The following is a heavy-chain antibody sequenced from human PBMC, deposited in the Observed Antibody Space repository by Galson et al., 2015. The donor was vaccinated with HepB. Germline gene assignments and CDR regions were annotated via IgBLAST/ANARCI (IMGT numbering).Heavy chain of an antibody. CDR2: INAGYGNT. J-gene: IGHJ4*02. D-gene: IGHD6-19*01. V-gene: IGHV1-3*01. CDR1: GYTFTSYT. Sequence: SVKVSCKASGYTFTSYTMHWVRQAPGQRLEWMAWINAGYGNTKYSQKFQGRVTITRDTSASTAYMELSSLRSEDTAVYYCARDPTGSGWFDCWGQGTLVTVSS. CDR3: ARDPTGSGWFDC.